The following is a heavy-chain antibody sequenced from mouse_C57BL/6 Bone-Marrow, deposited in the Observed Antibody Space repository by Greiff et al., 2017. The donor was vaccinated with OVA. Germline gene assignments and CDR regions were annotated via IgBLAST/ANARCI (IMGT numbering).Heavy chain of an antibody. CDR3: ASHYYSNSYWYFDV. D-gene: IGHD2-5*01. Sequence: EVKLMESGGGLVKPGGSLKLSCAASGFTFSSYTMSWVRQTPEKRLEWVATISGGGGNTYYPDSVKGRFTISRDNAKNTLYLQMSSLRSEDTALYYCASHYYSNSYWYFDVWGTGTTVTVSS. V-gene: IGHV5-9*01. CDR1: GFTFSSYT. CDR2: ISGGGGNT. J-gene: IGHJ1*03.